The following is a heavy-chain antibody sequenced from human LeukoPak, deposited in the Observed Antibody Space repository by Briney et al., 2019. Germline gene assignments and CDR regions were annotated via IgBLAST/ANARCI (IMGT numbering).Heavy chain of an antibody. Sequence: SETLSLTCTVSGYSISSGYYWGWIRQPPGKGLEWIGSIYHSGSTYYNPSLKSRVTVSVDAAKNQFSLKLTSVTAADTAVYYCARSYSGFDPWGQGTLVTVSS. D-gene: IGHD5-12*01. J-gene: IGHJ5*02. CDR3: ARSYSGFDP. CDR2: IYHSGST. CDR1: GYSISSGYY. V-gene: IGHV4-38-2*02.